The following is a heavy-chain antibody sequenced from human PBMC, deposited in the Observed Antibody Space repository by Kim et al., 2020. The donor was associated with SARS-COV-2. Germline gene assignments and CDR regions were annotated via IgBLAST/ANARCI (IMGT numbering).Heavy chain of an antibody. CDR3: SRGRPPGVFNDNCFGP. V-gene: IGHV4-34*01. CDR1: GGSFSGYY. Sequence: SETLSLTCAVYGGSFSGYYWSWIRQPPGKGLEWIGVINHSGSTNYNPSLKSRVSISVNTSNNQFSLKLISVTAADTAVYYCSRGRPPGVFNDNCFGPLG. CDR2: INHSGST. D-gene: IGHD2-8*01. J-gene: IGHJ5*02.